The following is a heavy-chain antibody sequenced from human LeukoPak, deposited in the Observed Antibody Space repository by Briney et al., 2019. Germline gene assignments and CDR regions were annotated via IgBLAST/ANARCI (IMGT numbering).Heavy chain of an antibody. CDR1: EFMFSDYY. V-gene: IGHV3-11*01. D-gene: IGHD3-9*01. J-gene: IGHJ4*02. CDR2: IGRSGTTI. CDR3: ARSGKIYFDWLLDY. Sequence: GGSLRLSCAASEFMFSDYYMTWIRQVPGKGLEWVSYIGRSGTTIHYADSVKGRFIISWDNAKKSLYLQMNSLRAEDTAVYYCARSGKIYFDWLLDYWGQGTLVTVSS.